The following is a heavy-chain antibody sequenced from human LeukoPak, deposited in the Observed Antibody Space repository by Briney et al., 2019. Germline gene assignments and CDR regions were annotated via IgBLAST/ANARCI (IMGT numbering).Heavy chain of an antibody. CDR2: ISYDGSNK. Sequence: GGSLRLSCAASGFTFSSYAMHWVRQAPGKGLEWVAVISYDGSNKYYADSVKGRFTISRDNSKNTLYLQMNSLRAEDTAVYYCAKEYNSGWSKGFDYWGQGTLVTVSS. V-gene: IGHV3-30*18. J-gene: IGHJ4*02. D-gene: IGHD6-19*01. CDR3: AKEYNSGWSKGFDY. CDR1: GFTFSSYA.